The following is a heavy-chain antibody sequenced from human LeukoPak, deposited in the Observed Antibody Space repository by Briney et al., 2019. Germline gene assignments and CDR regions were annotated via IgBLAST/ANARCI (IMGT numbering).Heavy chain of an antibody. CDR2: IKQDGSEK. Sequence: GSLRLSSASSGFTFSSSWMSWVRQAPGKVLEGVANIKQDGSEKYSVASMKGRFTISRDNDKDSLYLQMNSLRAEDTGVYYCGSHGYLDHWGQGTLVTVSS. V-gene: IGHV3-7*05. CDR3: GSHGYLDH. J-gene: IGHJ4*02. CDR1: GFTFSSSW.